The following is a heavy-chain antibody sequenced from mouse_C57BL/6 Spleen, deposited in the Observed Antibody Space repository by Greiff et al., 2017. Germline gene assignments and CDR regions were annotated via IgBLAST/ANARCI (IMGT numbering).Heavy chain of an antibody. CDR1: GYTFTGYW. Sequence: QVQLQQPGAELMKPGASVKLSCKATGYTFTGYWIQWVKQRPGHGLEWIGEILPGNGSTNYNEKFKGKATFTADTSSNTAYRQLSSLTTEVSAIYYGARSLYGSSYGARDYWGQGTSVTVSS. D-gene: IGHD1-1*01. CDR3: ARSLYGSSYGARDY. CDR2: ILPGNGST. J-gene: IGHJ4*01. V-gene: IGHV1-9*01.